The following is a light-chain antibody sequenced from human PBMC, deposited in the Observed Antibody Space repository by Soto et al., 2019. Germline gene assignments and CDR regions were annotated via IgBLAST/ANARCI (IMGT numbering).Light chain of an antibody. CDR3: STYAGRYTYV. J-gene: IGLJ1*01. Sequence: QSALTQPRSVSGSPGQSVTISCTGTSSDVGAYDYVSWCRQHPGKAPKLMIYDVNKRPSGVPDRFSVSKSGNTASLTISGLQAEDEADYFCSTYAGRYTYVFATGTKV. CDR2: DVN. CDR1: SSDVGAYDY. V-gene: IGLV2-11*01.